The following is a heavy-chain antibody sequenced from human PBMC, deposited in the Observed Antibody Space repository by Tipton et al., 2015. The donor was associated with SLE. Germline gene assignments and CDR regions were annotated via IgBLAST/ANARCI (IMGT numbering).Heavy chain of an antibody. J-gene: IGHJ6*02. Sequence: TLSLTCTVSGGSISSHYWSWIRQPPGKGLEWIGYIYYSGSTNYNPSLKSRVTISVDTSKNQFSLKLSSVTAADTAVYYCARDGYSGYAGGMDVWGQGTTVTVSS. V-gene: IGHV4-59*11. CDR3: ARDGYSGYAGGMDV. CDR2: IYYSGST. CDR1: GGSISSHY. D-gene: IGHD5-12*01.